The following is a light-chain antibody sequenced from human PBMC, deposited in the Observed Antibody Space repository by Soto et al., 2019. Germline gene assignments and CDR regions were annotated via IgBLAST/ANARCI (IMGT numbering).Light chain of an antibody. CDR3: TSYTSSSTLL. V-gene: IGLV2-14*01. Sequence: QSVLTQPASVSGSPGQSSTISCTGTSSDVGGYNYVSWYQHHPGKAPKLLIYEVSSRPSGVSHRFSGSKSGNTASLTISGLQAEDEADYYCTSYTSSSTLLFGGGTKVTVL. CDR2: EVS. CDR1: SSDVGGYNY. J-gene: IGLJ2*01.